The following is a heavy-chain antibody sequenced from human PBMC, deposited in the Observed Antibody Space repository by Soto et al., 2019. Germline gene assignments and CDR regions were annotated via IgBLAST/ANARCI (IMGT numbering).Heavy chain of an antibody. V-gene: IGHV4-59*01. D-gene: IGHD2-21*02. CDR1: CGSISGYY. J-gene: IGHJ6*02. Sequence: SDTLSLTCTISCGSISGYYWSWIRNPPGKGLEWIGYMYNTGSTVYNPSFKSRVTISVDTSKNQFSLKLNSVTAADTAVYYCARDLWGYCGTDCYPLDVWGQGTTVT. CDR2: MYNTGST. CDR3: ARDLWGYCGTDCYPLDV.